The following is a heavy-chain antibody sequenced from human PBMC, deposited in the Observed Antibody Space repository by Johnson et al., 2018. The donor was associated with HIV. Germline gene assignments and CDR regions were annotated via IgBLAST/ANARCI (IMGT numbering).Heavy chain of an antibody. J-gene: IGHJ3*01. CDR1: GFTFDDYA. V-gene: IGHV3-9*03. D-gene: IGHD1-26*01. CDR3: ARSRWADDAFDG. CDR2: ISWNSGSM. Sequence: VQLVESGGGLVQPGRSLRLSCAASGFTFDDYAMHWVRQAPGKGLEWVSGISWNSGSMGYADSVKGRFTISRDNSKNTLYLQMISLRAEDMAVYYCARSRWADDAFDGWGQGTMVTVSS.